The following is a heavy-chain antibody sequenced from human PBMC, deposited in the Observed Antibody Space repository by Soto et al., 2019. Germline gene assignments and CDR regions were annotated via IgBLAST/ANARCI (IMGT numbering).Heavy chain of an antibody. CDR1: GDSITSYY. J-gene: IGHJ5*02. CDR3: ASVGELPVWFDP. D-gene: IGHD3-10*01. CDR2: ISYTGST. V-gene: IGHV4-59*13. Sequence: QVQLQESGPGLVKPSETLSLTCTVSGDSITSYYWSWTRQPPGKGLEWVGYISYTGSTIYNPSLESRATISLDPSMNQVSLSLNSVTVAETAVYYCASVGELPVWFDPWGRGTLVTVSS.